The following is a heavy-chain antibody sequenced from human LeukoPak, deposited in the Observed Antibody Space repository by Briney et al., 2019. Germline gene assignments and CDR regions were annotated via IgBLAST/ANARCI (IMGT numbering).Heavy chain of an antibody. CDR3: ATYKGIRFLEWLLY. CDR1: GYTLTELS. D-gene: IGHD3-3*01. CDR2: FDPEDGET. V-gene: IGHV1-24*01. J-gene: IGHJ4*02. Sequence: ASVKVSCKVSGYTLTELSMHWVRQAPGKGLEWMGGFDPEDGETIYAQKFQGRVTMTEDTSTDTAYMELSSLRSEDTAVYYCATYKGIRFLEWLLYWGQGTLVTVSS.